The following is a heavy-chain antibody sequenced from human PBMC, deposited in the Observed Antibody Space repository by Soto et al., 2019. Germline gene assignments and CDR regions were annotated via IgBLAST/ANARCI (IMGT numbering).Heavy chain of an antibody. CDR3: AKDDLEWLVRGLGV. D-gene: IGHD6-19*01. CDR1: GFTFSSYG. V-gene: IGHV3-30*18. J-gene: IGHJ6*02. Sequence: GGSLRLSCAASGFTFSSYGMHWVRQAPGKGLEWVAMTSYDGSSKYYGDSVKGRFTISRDNSKNTLYLQMNSLRAEDTAVYYCAKDDLEWLVRGLGVWGQGTTLTVSS. CDR2: TSYDGSSK.